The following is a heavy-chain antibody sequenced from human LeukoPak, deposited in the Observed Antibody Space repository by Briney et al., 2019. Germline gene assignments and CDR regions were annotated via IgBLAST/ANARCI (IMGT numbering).Heavy chain of an antibody. J-gene: IGHJ4*02. CDR1: GGSISSSSYY. V-gene: IGHV4-39*07. CDR2: IYYSGST. CDR3: ARDPNSSGYYGGETYFDY. D-gene: IGHD3-22*01. Sequence: SETLSLTCTVSGGSISSSSYYWGWIRQPPGKGLEWIGSIYYSGSTYYNPSLKSRVTISVDTSKNQFSLKLSSVTAADTAVYYCARDPNSSGYYGGETYFDYWGQGTLVTVSS.